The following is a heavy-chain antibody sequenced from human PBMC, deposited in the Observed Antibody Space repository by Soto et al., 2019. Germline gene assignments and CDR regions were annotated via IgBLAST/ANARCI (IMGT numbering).Heavy chain of an antibody. V-gene: IGHV3-48*02. Sequence: GGSLRLSCAASGFTFSSYSMNWVRQAPGKGLEWVSYISSSSSTIYYADSVKGRFTISRDNAKNSLYLQMNSLRDEDTAVYYCARDLGWYTISPDRAHFDYWGQGTLVTVSS. CDR1: GFTFSSYS. CDR2: ISSSSSTI. CDR3: ARDLGWYTISPDRAHFDY. D-gene: IGHD6-19*01. J-gene: IGHJ4*02.